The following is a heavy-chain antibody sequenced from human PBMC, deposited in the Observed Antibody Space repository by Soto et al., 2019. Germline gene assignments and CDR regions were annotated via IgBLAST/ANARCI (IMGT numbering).Heavy chain of an antibody. CDR3: ARAGLTSLELATMY. Sequence: EASVKVSCKASGYRFTDYYVHWVRQSPGQGLEWMGWIHPNSGGTKFPQKFQGRVIMTRDTSISTAYMDLSRLTPDDTAVYYCARAGLTSLELATMYWGQGTLVTVSS. J-gene: IGHJ4*02. CDR1: GYRFTDYY. D-gene: IGHD5-12*01. V-gene: IGHV1-2*02. CDR2: IHPNSGGT.